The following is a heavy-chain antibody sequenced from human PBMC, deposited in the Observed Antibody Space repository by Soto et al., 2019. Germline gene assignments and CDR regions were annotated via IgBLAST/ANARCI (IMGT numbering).Heavy chain of an antibody. V-gene: IGHV1-18*01. D-gene: IGHD3-9*01. CDR2: ISAYNGNT. CDR3: ARDLHDILTAPRWFDP. J-gene: IGHJ5*02. Sequence: QVQLVQSGAEVKKPGASVKVSCKASGYTFTSYGISWVRQAPGQGLEWMGWISAYNGNTNYAQKLQGRVTMTTDTSTSTSYMELRSLRSDDTAVYYCARDLHDILTAPRWFDPWGQGTLVTVSS. CDR1: GYTFTSYG.